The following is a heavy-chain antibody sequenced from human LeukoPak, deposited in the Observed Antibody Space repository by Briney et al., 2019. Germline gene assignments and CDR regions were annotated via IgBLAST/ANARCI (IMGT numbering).Heavy chain of an antibody. CDR3: ARYSSSSGGASYYLDY. CDR2: ISGDGSVT. V-gene: IGHV3-74*01. CDR1: GFTLRNYW. Sequence: PGGSLRLSCTASGFTLRNYWMHWVRQVPGKRLVWVSRISGDGSVTNYADSVKGRFTISRDNAKNILYLQINNLRSEDTAVYYCARYSSSSGGASYYLDYWGHGTLIAVSS. D-gene: IGHD6-6*01. J-gene: IGHJ4*01.